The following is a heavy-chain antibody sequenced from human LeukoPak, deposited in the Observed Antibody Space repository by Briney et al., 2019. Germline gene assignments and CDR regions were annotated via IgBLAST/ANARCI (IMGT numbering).Heavy chain of an antibody. V-gene: IGHV4-34*01. D-gene: IGHD2-15*01. CDR3: ARRSSCSGGSCYSISY. CDR1: GGSFSGYY. Sequence: SETLSLTCAVSGGSFSGYYWNWIRHPPGQGLEWIGEINHSGSTNYNPSLKSRVTISVDTSKNQFSLKLSSVTAADTAVYYCARRSSCSGGSCYSISYWGQGTLVTVSS. J-gene: IGHJ4*02. CDR2: INHSGST.